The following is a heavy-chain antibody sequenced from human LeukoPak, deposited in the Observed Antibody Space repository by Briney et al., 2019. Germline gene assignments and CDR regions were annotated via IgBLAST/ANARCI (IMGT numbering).Heavy chain of an antibody. CDR3: ARRYCSSTSCLIDY. CDR2: ISSSGTTI. V-gene: IGHV3-48*03. D-gene: IGHD2-2*01. Sequence: GSLRLSCAASGFTFSSYEMNWVRQAPGKGLEWVSYISSSGTTIYYADSVKGRFTISRDNAKNSLYLQMNSLRAEDTAVYYCARRYCSSTSCLIDYWGQGTLVTVSS. CDR1: GFTFSSYE. J-gene: IGHJ4*02.